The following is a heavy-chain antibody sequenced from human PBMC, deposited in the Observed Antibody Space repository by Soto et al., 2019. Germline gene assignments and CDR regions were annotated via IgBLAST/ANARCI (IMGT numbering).Heavy chain of an antibody. D-gene: IGHD3-10*01. Sequence: GASVKVSCKASGGTFSSYIITWVRQAPGQGLEWMGGIIPMFGMTNYAQKFQGRVTITADKSTTTAYMELSSLRYDDTAIYFCARDRALNNAAITMAYWGQGTLVTVS. CDR3: ARDRALNNAAITMAY. CDR1: GGTFSSYI. V-gene: IGHV1-69*10. J-gene: IGHJ4*02. CDR2: IIPMFGMT.